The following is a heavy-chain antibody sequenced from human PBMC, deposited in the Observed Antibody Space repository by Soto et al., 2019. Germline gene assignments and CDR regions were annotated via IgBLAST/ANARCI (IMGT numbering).Heavy chain of an antibody. V-gene: IGHV1-69*13. J-gene: IGHJ4*02. CDR1: GGTFSSYA. D-gene: IGHD3-9*01. CDR2: ITPIFGTA. Sequence: ASVKVSCKASGGTFSSYAISWVRQAPGQGLEWMGGITPIFGTANYAQKFQGRVTITADESTSTAYMELSSLRSEDTAVYYCARVRSRSGYQFDYWGQGTLVTVSS. CDR3: ARVRSRSGYQFDY.